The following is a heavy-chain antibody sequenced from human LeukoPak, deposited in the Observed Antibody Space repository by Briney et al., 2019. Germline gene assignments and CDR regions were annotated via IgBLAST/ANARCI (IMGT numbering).Heavy chain of an antibody. J-gene: IGHJ6*02. Sequence: GGSLRLSCAASGFTFSYYDMHWVRQATGKGLEWVSAIGTAGDTYYPGSVKGRFTISRENAKNSLYLQMNSLRAGDTAVYYCARARSRDGYSYYYYGMDVWGQGTTVTVSS. CDR1: GFTFSYYD. CDR2: IGTAGDT. CDR3: ARARSRDGYSYYYYGMDV. D-gene: IGHD5-24*01. V-gene: IGHV3-13*01.